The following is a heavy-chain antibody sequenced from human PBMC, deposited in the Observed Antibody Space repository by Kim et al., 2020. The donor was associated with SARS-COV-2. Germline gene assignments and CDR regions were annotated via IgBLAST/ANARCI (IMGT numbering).Heavy chain of an antibody. CDR2: DT. J-gene: IGHJ4*02. V-gene: IGHV3-13*01. Sequence: DTYYPGSVKGRFTISRENAKNSLYLQMNSLRAGDTAVYYCARARRGYLDYWGQGTLVTVSS. CDR3: ARARRGYLDY.